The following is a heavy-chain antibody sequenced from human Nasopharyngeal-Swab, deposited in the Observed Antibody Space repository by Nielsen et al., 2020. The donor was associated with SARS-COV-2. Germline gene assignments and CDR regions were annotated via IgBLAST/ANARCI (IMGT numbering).Heavy chain of an antibody. V-gene: IGHV3-30*18. CDR2: ISYDGSNK. D-gene: IGHD3-3*01. J-gene: IGHJ4*02. Sequence: GGSLRLSCAASGFTFSSYGMHWLRPAPGKGLEWVAVISYDGSNKYYADSVKGRFTISRDNSKNTLYLQMNSLRAEDTAVYYCAKEGIYDFWSGPQGPFDYWGQGTLVTVSS. CDR1: GFTFSSYG. CDR3: AKEGIYDFWSGPQGPFDY.